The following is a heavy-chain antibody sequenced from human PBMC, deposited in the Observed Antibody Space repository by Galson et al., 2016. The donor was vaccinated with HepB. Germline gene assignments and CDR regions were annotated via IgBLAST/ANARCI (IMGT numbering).Heavy chain of an antibody. Sequence: SLRLSCAASGFTFSSYDMHWVRQATGKGLGWVSAIGTAGDTYYPGSVKGRFTISRENAKNSLYLQMNTLRAEDTAVYYCARGGLGYCSGGSCSLGDYGMDVWGQGTTVTVSS. CDR1: GFTFSSYD. D-gene: IGHD2-15*01. V-gene: IGHV3-13*01. J-gene: IGHJ6*02. CDR2: IGTAGDT. CDR3: ARGGLGYCSGGSCSLGDYGMDV.